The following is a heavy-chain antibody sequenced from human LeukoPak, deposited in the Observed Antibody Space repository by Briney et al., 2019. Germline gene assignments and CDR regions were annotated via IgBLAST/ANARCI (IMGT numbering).Heavy chain of an antibody. D-gene: IGHD6-13*01. V-gene: IGHV1-18*01. CDR3: ARTGAPNSGGWYYFNY. CDR2: ISAYNGNT. Sequence: WASVKVSGKASGYTVTSYGISWVRQAPGQGLEWMGWISAYNGNTNYAQKLQGRVTMTRDTSTSTVYMELSSLRSEDTAVYYCARTGAPNSGGWYYFNYWGQGTLVTVSS. CDR1: GYTVTSYG. J-gene: IGHJ4*02.